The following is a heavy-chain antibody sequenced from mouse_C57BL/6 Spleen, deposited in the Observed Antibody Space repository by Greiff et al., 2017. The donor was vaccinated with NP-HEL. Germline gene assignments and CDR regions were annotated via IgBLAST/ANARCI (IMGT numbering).Heavy chain of an antibody. D-gene: IGHD4-1*01. J-gene: IGHJ4*01. Sequence: VKLQESGPGLVAPSQSLSITCTVSGFSLTSYGVHWVRQPPGKGLEWLVVIWSDGSTTYNSALKSRLSISKDNSKSQVFLKMNSLQTDDTAMYYCARHGANWDNYYAMDYWGQGTSVTVSS. CDR1: GFSLTSYG. V-gene: IGHV2-6-1*01. CDR2: IWSDGST. CDR3: ARHGANWDNYYAMDY.